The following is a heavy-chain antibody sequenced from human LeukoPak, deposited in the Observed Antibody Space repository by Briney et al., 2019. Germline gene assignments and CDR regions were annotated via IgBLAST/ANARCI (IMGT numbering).Heavy chain of an antibody. CDR1: GYTFIRYY. Sequence: GASVKVSCKASGYTFIRYYIHWVRQALGQGLEWMGIVNPSGDSTNYAQKFQGRVTMTRDTSTSTVYMELSSLRSEDTAVYYCARWTTTYLDYWGQGTLVTVSS. V-gene: IGHV1-46*01. CDR2: VNPSGDST. J-gene: IGHJ4*02. CDR3: ARWTTTYLDY. D-gene: IGHD3/OR15-3a*01.